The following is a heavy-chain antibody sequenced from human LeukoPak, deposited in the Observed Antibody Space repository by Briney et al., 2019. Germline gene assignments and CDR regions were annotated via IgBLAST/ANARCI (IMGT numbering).Heavy chain of an antibody. CDR2: TNPNDATT. Sequence: GASVKVSCKASGYTLTSYYMQWVRQAPGQGLEWMGITNPNDATTSSARKFQGRVTMTRDTSTSTVYMELRSLTSEDTAVYYCARVDCSGGSCYRFDYWGQGTLVTVSS. D-gene: IGHD2-15*01. CDR1: GYTLTSYY. V-gene: IGHV1-46*01. J-gene: IGHJ4*02. CDR3: ARVDCSGGSCYRFDY.